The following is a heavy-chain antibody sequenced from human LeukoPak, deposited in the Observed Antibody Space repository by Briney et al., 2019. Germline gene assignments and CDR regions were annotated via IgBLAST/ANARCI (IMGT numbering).Heavy chain of an antibody. D-gene: IGHD5-18*01. CDR3: ARDKTRGLGYSYSKSGNYFDY. CDR1: GGTFSSYA. V-gene: IGHV1-69*06. Sequence: ASVKVSCKASGGTFSSYAITWVRQAPGQGLEWMGGIIPIFGTANYAQKFQGRVTITADKSTNTAYMELTSLRAEDTAVYSCARDKTRGLGYSYSKSGNYFDYWGQGTLVTVSS. J-gene: IGHJ4*02. CDR2: IIPIFGTA.